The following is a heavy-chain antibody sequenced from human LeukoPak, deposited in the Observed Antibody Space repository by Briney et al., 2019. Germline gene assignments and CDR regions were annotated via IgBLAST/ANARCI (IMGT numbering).Heavy chain of an antibody. CDR1: GYTLTGYH. CDR3: ARDQGSLTRSWYTGY. D-gene: IGHD6-13*01. CDR2: INPYSGDT. Sequence: ASVKVSCKAAGYTLTGYHIHWVRQAPGQGLEWMGRINPYSGDTNFAQKFQGRVTMTRDTSITTAYMDLSSLTTDDTAVYFCARDQGSLTRSWYTGYWGQGTQVTVSS. J-gene: IGHJ4*02. V-gene: IGHV1-2*06.